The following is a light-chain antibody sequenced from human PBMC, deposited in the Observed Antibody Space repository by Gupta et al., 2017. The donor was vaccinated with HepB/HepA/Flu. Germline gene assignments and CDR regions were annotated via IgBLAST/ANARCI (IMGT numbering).Light chain of an antibody. J-gene: IGKJ1*01. CDR2: GAS. Sequence: EIVMTQSPATLSVSPGESATLSCRASQSVGSNLAWFQQKPCQAPRLPIYGASTRATGIPVRFSGSWPGTEFTLTISIRQSEDFAIYYCQLSDNWPAEAFGQGTKVEIK. CDR1: QSVGSN. CDR3: QLSDNWPAEA. V-gene: IGKV3-15*01.